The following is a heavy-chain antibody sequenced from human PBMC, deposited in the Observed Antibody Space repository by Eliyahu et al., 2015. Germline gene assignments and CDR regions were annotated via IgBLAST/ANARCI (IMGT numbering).Heavy chain of an antibody. CDR1: GFTFSSYA. D-gene: IGHD1-26*01. J-gene: IGHJ4*02. CDR2: ISYDGSNK. V-gene: IGHV3-30-3*01. Sequence: QVQLVESGGGVVQPGRSLRLSCAASGFTFSSYAMHWVRQAPGKGLEWVAVISYDGSNKYYADSVKGRFTIPRDNSKNTLYLQMNSLRAEDTAVYYCARDPSGSYYVSHFDYWGQGTLVTVSS. CDR3: ARDPSGSYYVSHFDY.